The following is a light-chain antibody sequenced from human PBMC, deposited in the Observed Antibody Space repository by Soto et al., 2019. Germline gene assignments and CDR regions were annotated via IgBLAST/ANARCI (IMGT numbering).Light chain of an antibody. J-gene: IGLJ2*01. Sequence: QSALTQPASVSGSPGQSITISCTGTSSDVGNYNLVSWYQQHPDKAPKLIIYATRKRPSGVSNRYSGSKSGNTASLTISGLQAEDEANYHCCSYAGSITFTFGGGTKLTVL. V-gene: IGLV2-23*02. CDR3: CSYAGSITFT. CDR1: SSDVGNYNL. CDR2: ATR.